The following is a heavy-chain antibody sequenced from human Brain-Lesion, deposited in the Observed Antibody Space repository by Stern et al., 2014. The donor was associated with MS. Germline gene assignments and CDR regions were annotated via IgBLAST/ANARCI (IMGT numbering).Heavy chain of an antibody. Sequence: QVQLVESGAEVKKPGASEKVSCKTSGYIFTGYYIHWVRQAPGQGLEWMAWINPNTGGTKYAQKFQSRVTMSRDTSISTAYVELSSLTSDDTAVYYCARDQRGITIFGVVTDYYYLGMDVWGQGTTVTVSS. J-gene: IGHJ6*02. V-gene: IGHV1-2*02. CDR3: ARDQRGITIFGVVTDYYYLGMDV. D-gene: IGHD3-3*01. CDR1: GYIFTGYY. CDR2: INPNTGGT.